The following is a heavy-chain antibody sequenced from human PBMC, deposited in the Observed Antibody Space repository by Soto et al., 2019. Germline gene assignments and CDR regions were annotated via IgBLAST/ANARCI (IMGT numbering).Heavy chain of an antibody. Sequence: QVQLAQSGAEVKKPESSVKVSCKAPGGTFSTCAISWVRQAPGQGLEWMGGIIPMFGTANYAQRFQDRVTITADESTNTVYMELSSLRSEDTAVYFCASGIQLWLRRINNGYSGWGQGTLVTVSS. CDR1: GGTFSTCA. CDR3: ASGIQLWLRRINNGYSG. J-gene: IGHJ4*02. D-gene: IGHD5-18*01. V-gene: IGHV1-69*12. CDR2: IIPMFGTA.